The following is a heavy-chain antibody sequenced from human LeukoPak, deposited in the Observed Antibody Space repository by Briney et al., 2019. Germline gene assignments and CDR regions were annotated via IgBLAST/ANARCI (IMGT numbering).Heavy chain of an antibody. CDR1: GFTFGNYA. CDR3: AKDLLRFDS. V-gene: IGHV3-23*01. CDR2: VSVSAGST. Sequence: GGSLRLSCAVSGFTFGNYAMTWVRPAPGKGLDWVSAVSVSAGSTYYADSVKGRFTISRDNSKDTLYLQKNSLTAEDTAIYYCAKDLLRFDSWGQGTLVTVSS. J-gene: IGHJ5*01.